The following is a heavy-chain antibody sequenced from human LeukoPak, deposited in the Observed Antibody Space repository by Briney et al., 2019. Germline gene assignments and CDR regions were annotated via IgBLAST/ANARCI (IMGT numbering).Heavy chain of an antibody. D-gene: IGHD2-21*02. V-gene: IGHV3-23*01. CDR1: GFTFSNYW. CDR2: ISSSGGSI. CDR3: ATATAFDY. J-gene: IGHJ4*02. Sequence: GGSLRLSCAASGFTFSNYWMSWVRQAPGKGLEWVSSISSSGGSIYYADSVKGRFTISRDNSKNTLYLQMNSLRAEDTAVYYCATATAFDYWGQGTLVSVSS.